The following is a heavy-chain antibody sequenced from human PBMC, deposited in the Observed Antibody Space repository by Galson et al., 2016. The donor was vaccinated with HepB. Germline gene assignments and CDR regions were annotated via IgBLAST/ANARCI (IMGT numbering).Heavy chain of an antibody. D-gene: IGHD2-2*01. V-gene: IGHV1-18*01. CDR1: GYTFTTYG. Sequence: SVKVSCKASGYTFTTYGISWARQAPGQGLEWMGWISANNGNTNYARNLQGRVTITTDTSTSTAYMELRSLRSDDPAVYYCARDPRKIRYQLLEIYYYYYAMDVWGQGTTVTVSS. J-gene: IGHJ6*02. CDR2: ISANNGNT. CDR3: ARDPRKIRYQLLEIYYYYYAMDV.